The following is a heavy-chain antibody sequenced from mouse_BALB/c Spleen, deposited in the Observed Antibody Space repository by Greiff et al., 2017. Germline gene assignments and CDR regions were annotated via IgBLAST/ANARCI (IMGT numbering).Heavy chain of an antibody. V-gene: IGHV5-12-1*01. CDR1: GFAFSSYD. D-gene: IGHD1-1*01. J-gene: IGHJ3*01. CDR2: ISSGGGST. CDR3: ARHYYYGSSSGWFAY. Sequence: EVKLVESGGGLVKPGGSLKLSCAASGFAFSSYDMSWVRQTPEKRLEWVAYISSGGGSTYYPDTVKGRFTISRDNAKNTLYLQMSSLKSEDTAMFYCARHYYYGSSSGWFAYWGQGTLVTVSA.